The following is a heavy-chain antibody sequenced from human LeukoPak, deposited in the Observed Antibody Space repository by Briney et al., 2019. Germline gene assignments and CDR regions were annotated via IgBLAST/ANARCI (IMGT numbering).Heavy chain of an antibody. CDR1: GGSISSGGYY. V-gene: IGHV4-31*03. Sequence: SETLSLTCTVPGGSISSGGYYWSWIRQHPGKGLEWIGYIYYSGSTYYNPSLKSRVTISVDTSKNQFSLKLSSVTAADTAVYYCARAECGGDCPIGGWFDPWGQGTLVTVSS. CDR2: IYYSGST. D-gene: IGHD2-21*02. J-gene: IGHJ5*02. CDR3: ARAECGGDCPIGGWFDP.